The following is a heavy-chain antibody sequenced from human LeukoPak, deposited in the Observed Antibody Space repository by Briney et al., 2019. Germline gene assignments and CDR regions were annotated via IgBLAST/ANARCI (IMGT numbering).Heavy chain of an antibody. V-gene: IGHV1-2*06. Sequence: ASVKVSCKASGGTFSSYAISWVRQAPGQGLEWMGRINPNSGGTNYAQKFQGRVTMTRDTSISTAYMELSRLRSDDTAVYYCARGGHIAAAGFDYWGQGTLVTVSS. CDR3: ARGGHIAAAGFDY. CDR2: INPNSGGT. J-gene: IGHJ4*02. D-gene: IGHD6-13*01. CDR1: GGTFSSYA.